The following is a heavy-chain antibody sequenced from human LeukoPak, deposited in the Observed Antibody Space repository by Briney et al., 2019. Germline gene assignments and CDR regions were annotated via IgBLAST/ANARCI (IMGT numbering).Heavy chain of an antibody. CDR3: ARDPADSRGWYNY. D-gene: IGHD6-19*01. J-gene: IGHJ4*02. CDR1: GFTFSSYS. CDR2: ISSSSSYI. Sequence: PEGSLRLSCAAPGFTFSSYSMNWVRQAPGKGLEWVSSISSSSSYIYYADSVKGRFTISRGNAKNSLYLQMSSLRAEDTAVYYCARDPADSRGWYNYWGQGTLVTVSS. V-gene: IGHV3-21*01.